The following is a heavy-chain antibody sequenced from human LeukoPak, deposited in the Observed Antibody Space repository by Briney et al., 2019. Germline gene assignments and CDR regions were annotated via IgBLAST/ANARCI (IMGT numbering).Heavy chain of an antibody. CDR2: IQYDGNNK. D-gene: IGHD6-13*01. J-gene: IGHJ4*02. CDR1: GFTFSSYG. Sequence: GGSLRLSCTASGFTFSSYGMHWVRQAPGKGLEWVAIIQYDGNNKHYVDSVQGRFTISRDNSKNTLYLQMNSLRPEDTAVYYCAKERYSSSSLFAVTPFDYWGQGSLVTVSS. CDR3: AKERYSSSSLFAVTPFDY. V-gene: IGHV3-30*02.